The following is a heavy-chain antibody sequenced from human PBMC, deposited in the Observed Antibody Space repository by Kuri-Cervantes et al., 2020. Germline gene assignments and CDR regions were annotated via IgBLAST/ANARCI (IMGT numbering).Heavy chain of an antibody. CDR2: IYPGDSDT. CDR1: GYYFPSYW. CDR3: ARHQSQSSSKYSGMDV. J-gene: IGHJ6*02. Sequence: GESLKISCKASGYYFPSYWIGWVRQMPGQGLEWMWIIYPGDSDTTYSPSFQGQVTISAEKSISTAYLQWSSLKASDTAMYYCARHQSQSSSKYSGMDVWGQGTTVTVSS. D-gene: IGHD2-2*01. V-gene: IGHV5-51*01.